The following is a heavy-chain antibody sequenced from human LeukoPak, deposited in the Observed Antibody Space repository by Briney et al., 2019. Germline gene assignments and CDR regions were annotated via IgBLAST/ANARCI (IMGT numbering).Heavy chain of an antibody. V-gene: IGHV3-7*03. J-gene: IGHJ4*02. D-gene: IGHD4-11*01. CDR3: ARRGSTGY. CDR2: IKEDGSEK. CDR1: GFSFSGYW. Sequence: GGSLRLSCAASGFSFSGYWMTWVPQAPGKGLEWVANIKEDGSEKYYADFVKGRFTISRDNAKNSLDLQMNSLRAEDTAVYYCARRGSTGYWGQGTLVTVSS.